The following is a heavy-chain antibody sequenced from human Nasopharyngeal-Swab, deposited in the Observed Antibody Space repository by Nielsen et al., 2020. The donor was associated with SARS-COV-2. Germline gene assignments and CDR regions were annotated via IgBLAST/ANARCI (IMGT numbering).Heavy chain of an antibody. Sequence: GASLKISCAASGFTFSSYWMSWVRQAPGKGLEWVAKIKQDGSEKYYVDSVKGRFTISRDNAKNSLYLQLNSLRAEDTAMYYCAKYTSGWGWFDPWGRGTLVTVSS. CDR3: AKYTSGWGWFDP. J-gene: IGHJ5*02. V-gene: IGHV3-7*03. CDR1: GFTFSSYW. CDR2: IKQDGSEK. D-gene: IGHD6-19*01.